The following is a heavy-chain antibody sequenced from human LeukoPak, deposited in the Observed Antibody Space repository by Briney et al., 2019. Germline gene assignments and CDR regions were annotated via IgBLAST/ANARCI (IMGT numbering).Heavy chain of an antibody. J-gene: IGHJ4*02. V-gene: IGHV4-39*07. D-gene: IGHD3-22*01. CDR2: IYYSGTT. CDR3: VRDFYDTSGYYYLTDF. Sequence: SETLSLTCIVSGGSISSSRYSWGWIRQSPGEGLDWIGSIYYSGTTYYNPSLGSRVSISVDTSKNQFSLILNSVTAADTAVYYCVRDFYDTSGYYYLTDFWGQGTLVTVSS. CDR1: GGSISSSRYS.